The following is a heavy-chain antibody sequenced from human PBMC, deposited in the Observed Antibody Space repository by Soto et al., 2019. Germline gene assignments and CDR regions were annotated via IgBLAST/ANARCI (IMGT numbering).Heavy chain of an antibody. J-gene: IGHJ6*02. CDR1: GGSISSYY. Sequence: SETLSLTCTVSGGSISSYYWSWIRQPAGKGLEWIGRIYTSGSTNYNPSLKSRVTMSVDTSKNQFSLKLSSVTAADTAVYYCAGDGTLRSSSFNHSYYYYGMDVWGQGTTVTVS. CDR3: AGDGTLRSSSFNHSYYYYGMDV. V-gene: IGHV4-4*07. CDR2: IYTSGST. D-gene: IGHD6-6*01.